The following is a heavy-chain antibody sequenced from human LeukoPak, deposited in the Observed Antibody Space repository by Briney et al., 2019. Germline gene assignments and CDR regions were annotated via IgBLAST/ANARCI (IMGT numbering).Heavy chain of an antibody. Sequence: GGSLRLSCAVSGFSVSINYMSWVRQAPGKGLEWVSVIYASGGTFYTDSVKGRSSISRDTSKNTLDLQMNGLRPDDTAVYYCAAKGEGYTGIYVFAQWGQGTLVTVSS. CDR1: GFSVSINY. CDR3: AAKGEGYTGIYVFAQ. V-gene: IGHV3-66*01. J-gene: IGHJ4*02. D-gene: IGHD1-26*01. CDR2: IYASGGT.